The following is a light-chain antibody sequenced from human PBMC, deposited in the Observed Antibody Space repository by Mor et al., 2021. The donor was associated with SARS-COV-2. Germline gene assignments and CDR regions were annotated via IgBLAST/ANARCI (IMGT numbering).Light chain of an antibody. CDR2: WAS. Sequence: STNKNYLAWYQQKPGQPPQLVIYWASTRESGVPDRFSGSGSETDFTLTISSLQAEDVAVYYCQQYYTSPYTFGQGTK. CDR1: STNKNY. J-gene: IGKJ2*01. CDR3: QQYYTSPYT. V-gene: IGKV4-1*01.